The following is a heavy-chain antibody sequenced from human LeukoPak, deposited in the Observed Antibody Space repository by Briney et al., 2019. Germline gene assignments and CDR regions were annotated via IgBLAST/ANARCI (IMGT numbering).Heavy chain of an antibody. CDR2: ISSSSSYI. CDR3: ARESHYYDSSGYYGGYYYYGMDV. CDR1: GFTFSSYS. V-gene: IGHV3-21*01. J-gene: IGHJ6*02. D-gene: IGHD3-22*01. Sequence: GGSLRLPCAASGFTFSSYSMNWVRQAPGKGLEWVPSISSSSSYIYYADSVKGRFTISRDNAENSLYLQMNSLRAEDTAVYYCARESHYYDSSGYYGGYYYYGMDVWGQGTTVTVSS.